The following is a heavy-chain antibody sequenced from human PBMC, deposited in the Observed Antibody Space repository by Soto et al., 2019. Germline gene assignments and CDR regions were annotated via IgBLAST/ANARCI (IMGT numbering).Heavy chain of an antibody. D-gene: IGHD2-15*01. Sequence: GRLRSPVSVLGFTFQNTPLAWGRQGPGKGLEWVAMIGGSVCRTYYAVSVKGRFTISRDNFNNTLYLEMNRLRADDTAVYFCARVQMFNGVSKLGGWFDYWGQGTLVTVYS. CDR2: IGGSVCRT. J-gene: IGHJ4*02. CDR3: ARVQMFNGVSKLGGWFDY. V-gene: IGHV3-23*01. CDR1: GFTFQNTP.